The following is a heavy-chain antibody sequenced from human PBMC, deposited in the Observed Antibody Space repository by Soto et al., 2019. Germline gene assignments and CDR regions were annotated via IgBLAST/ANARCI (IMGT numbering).Heavy chain of an antibody. CDR1: GFPFSSYA. D-gene: IGHD3-10*01. Sequence: EVQLLESGGGLAQPGGSLRLSCATSGFPFSSYAMAWVRQAPGKGLAWVSGISGRGGSSFYADSVKGRFPISRANSKRTLYLQMSSLRADALAVYYCVRGAGSGGYVDFWGQGILVTVSS. V-gene: IGHV3-23*01. J-gene: IGHJ4*02. CDR3: VRGAGSGGYVDF. CDR2: ISGRGGSS.